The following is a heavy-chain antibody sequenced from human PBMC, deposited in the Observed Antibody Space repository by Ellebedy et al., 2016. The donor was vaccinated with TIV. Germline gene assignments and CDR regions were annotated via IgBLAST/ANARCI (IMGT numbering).Heavy chain of an antibody. CDR1: GFTFSSYG. J-gene: IGHJ4*02. Sequence: GESLKISCAGSGFTFSSYGMNWVRQAPGKGLEWVSYISSSSRTIYYADSVKGRFTLSRDNAKNSLYLQMNSLRAEDTAVYYCASPGVRYCSGGSCYEASDYWGQGTLVTVSS. V-gene: IGHV3-48*04. CDR2: ISSSSRTI. D-gene: IGHD2-15*01. CDR3: ASPGVRYCSGGSCYEASDY.